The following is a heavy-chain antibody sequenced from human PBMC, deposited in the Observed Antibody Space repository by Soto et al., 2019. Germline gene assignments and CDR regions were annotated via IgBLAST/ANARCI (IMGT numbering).Heavy chain of an antibody. J-gene: IGHJ4*02. Sequence: GSLRLSCAASGFTFSSYGMHWVRQAPGKGLEWVAVISYDGSNKYYADSVKGRFTISRDNSKDTLYLQMNSLRAEDTAVYYCAKDRSGSYFRYFDYWGQGTLVTVSS. V-gene: IGHV3-30*18. CDR3: AKDRSGSYFRYFDY. CDR1: GFTFSSYG. CDR2: ISYDGSNK. D-gene: IGHD1-26*01.